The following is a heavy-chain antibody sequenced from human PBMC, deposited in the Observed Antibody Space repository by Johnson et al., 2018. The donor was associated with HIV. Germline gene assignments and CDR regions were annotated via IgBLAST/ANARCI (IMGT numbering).Heavy chain of an antibody. J-gene: IGHJ3*01. D-gene: IGHD2-21*01. CDR3: ARRGKDCDAFDV. CDR2: ISYDGSNK. Sequence: QVQLVESGGGVVQPGRSLRLSCAASGFTFSSYGMHWVRQAPGKGLEWVAVISYDGSNKYYADSVKGRFIISRDNSKNTLYLQMNSPRAWDTAVYYCARRGKDCDAFDVWGQGTMVTVS. CDR1: GFTFSSYG. V-gene: IGHV3-30*03.